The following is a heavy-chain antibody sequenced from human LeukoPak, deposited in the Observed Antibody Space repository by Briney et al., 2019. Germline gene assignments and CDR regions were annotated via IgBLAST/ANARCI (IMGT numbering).Heavy chain of an antibody. CDR2: SYTSGST. V-gene: IGHV4-4*07. J-gene: IGHJ3*02. CDR3: ARDTRDCGGDCYSGAFDI. CDR1: GGSISSYY. Sequence: SETLSLTCTVSGGSISSYYWSWIRQPAGKGLEWIGRSYTSGSTNYNPSLKSRVTMSVDTSKNQFSLKLSSVTAADTAVYYCARDTRDCGGDCYSGAFDIWGQGTMVTVSS. D-gene: IGHD2-21*01.